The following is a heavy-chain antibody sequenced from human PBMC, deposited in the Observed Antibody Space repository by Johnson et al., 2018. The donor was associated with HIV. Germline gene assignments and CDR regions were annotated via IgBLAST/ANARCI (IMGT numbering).Heavy chain of an antibody. V-gene: IGHV3-30-3*01. Sequence: QVQLVESGGGLVQPGGSLRLSCAASGFTVSRNYMHWVRQAPGLGLQWAALISYDGSNIYYADSVTGRFTLFRDNSKNTLYLQMNSLRAEDTAVYYCARGPSGRWLQTDAFDIWGQGTMVTVSS. J-gene: IGHJ3*02. CDR1: GFTVSRNY. CDR3: ARGPSGRWLQTDAFDI. CDR2: ISYDGSNI. D-gene: IGHD5-24*01.